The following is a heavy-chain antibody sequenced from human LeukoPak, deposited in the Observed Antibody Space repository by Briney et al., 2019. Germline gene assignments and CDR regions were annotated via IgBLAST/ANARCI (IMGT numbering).Heavy chain of an antibody. D-gene: IGHD4-11*01. Sequence: PGGSLRLSCAASGFTFSSYAMTWVRQAPGKGLEWVSAISGSGGSSCYADSVKGRFTISRDNSKNTLYLQMNSLRAEDTAVYYCAKSGPDYSNPFDYWGQGTLVTVSS. J-gene: IGHJ4*02. CDR1: GFTFSSYA. V-gene: IGHV3-23*01. CDR2: ISGSGGSS. CDR3: AKSGPDYSNPFDY.